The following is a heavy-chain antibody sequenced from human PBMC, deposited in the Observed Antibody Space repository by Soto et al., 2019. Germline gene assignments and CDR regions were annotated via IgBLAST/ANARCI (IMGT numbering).Heavy chain of an antibody. D-gene: IGHD6-19*01. CDR1: GFSFSSHW. Sequence: EVQLVESGGDLVEPGGSLGLSCAASGFSFSSHWMVWVRQAPGKGLVWVSRINGDGTMPSYADSVKGRFTISRDNDKNTVKLQMNSLRVEDTAIYYCARGMAGSGTANDYWGRGILVTVSS. CDR3: ARGMAGSGTANDY. CDR2: INGDGTMP. V-gene: IGHV3-74*01. J-gene: IGHJ4*02.